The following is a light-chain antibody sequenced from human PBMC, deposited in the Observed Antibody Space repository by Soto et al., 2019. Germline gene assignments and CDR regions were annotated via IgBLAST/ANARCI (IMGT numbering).Light chain of an antibody. Sequence: DIKITQSPSTLSASVGDRVTITCRASQSISTWLAWYRQKPGKAPKPLIYDASSSESGVPQRFSGSGSGTEFTLTISSLQTDDFSTYYCQQYHSYWTFGQGTQVDIK. V-gene: IGKV1-5*01. CDR1: QSISTW. CDR2: DAS. J-gene: IGKJ1*01. CDR3: QQYHSYWT.